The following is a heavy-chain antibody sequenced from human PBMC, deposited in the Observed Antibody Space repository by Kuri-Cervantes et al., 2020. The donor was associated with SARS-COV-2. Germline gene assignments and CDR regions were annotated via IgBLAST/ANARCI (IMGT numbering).Heavy chain of an antibody. CDR2: ISYDGSNK. V-gene: IGHV3-30-3*01. CDR1: GFTFSSYA. J-gene: IGHJ4*02. Sequence: GESLKISCAASGFTFSSYAMHWVRQAPGKGLEWVAVISYDGSNKYYADSVKGRFTISRDNSKNTLYLQMNSLRAEDTAVYYCARDLRLGKSLDYWGQGTLVTDSS. CDR3: ARDLRLGKSLDY. D-gene: IGHD7-27*01.